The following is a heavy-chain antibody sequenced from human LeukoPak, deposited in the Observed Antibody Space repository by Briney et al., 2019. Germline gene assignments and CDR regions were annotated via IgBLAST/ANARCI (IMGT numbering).Heavy chain of an antibody. V-gene: IGHV1-18*01. Sequence: ASVKVSCKASGYTFTSYGISWVRQAPGQGLEGRGWISACNGNTNYAQKLQGRVTMTTDTSTSTAYMELSSLRADDTAVYYCARDLRRGSSSWYVSGGDYWGQGTLVTVSS. CDR2: ISACNGNT. D-gene: IGHD6-13*01. CDR3: ARDLRRGSSSWYVSGGDY. J-gene: IGHJ4*02. CDR1: GYTFTSYG.